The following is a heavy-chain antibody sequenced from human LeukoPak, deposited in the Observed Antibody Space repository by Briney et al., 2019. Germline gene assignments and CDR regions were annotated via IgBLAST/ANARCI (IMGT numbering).Heavy chain of an antibody. Sequence: SVKVSCKASGGTFSSYAISWVRQAPGQGLEWMGGIIPIFGTANYAQKFQGRVTITADESTSTAYMELSSLRSEDTAVYYCASSDRGYSYGTNYYYYYGTDVWGQGTTVTVSS. V-gene: IGHV1-69*13. D-gene: IGHD5-18*01. CDR2: IIPIFGTA. J-gene: IGHJ6*02. CDR3: ASSDRGYSYGTNYYYYYGTDV. CDR1: GGTFSSYA.